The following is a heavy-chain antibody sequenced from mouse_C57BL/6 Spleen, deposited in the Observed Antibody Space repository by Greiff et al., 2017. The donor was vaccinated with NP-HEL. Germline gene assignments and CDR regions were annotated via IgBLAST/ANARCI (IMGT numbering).Heavy chain of an antibody. D-gene: IGHD1-1*01. J-gene: IGHJ1*03. Sequence: KLVESGGDLVKPGGSLKLSCAASGFTFSSYGMSWVRQTPDKRLEWVATISSGGSYTYYPDSVKGRFPISRDNAKNTLYLQMSSLKSEDTAMYYCARLYYYGSSYDWYFDVWGTGTTVTVSS. CDR3: ARLYYYGSSYDWYFDV. V-gene: IGHV5-6*02. CDR2: ISSGGSYT. CDR1: GFTFSSYG.